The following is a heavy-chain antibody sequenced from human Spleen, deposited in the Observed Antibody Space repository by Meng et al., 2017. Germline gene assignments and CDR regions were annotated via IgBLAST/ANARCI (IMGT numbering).Heavy chain of an antibody. V-gene: IGHV3-7*01. Sequence: GESLKISCAASGFTFSSYWMSWVRQAPGKGLEWVANIKQDGSEKYYVDSVKGRFTISRDNAKNSLYLQMNSLRAEDTAVYYCARDASGWYYYYGMDVWGQGTTVTVAS. CDR1: GFTFSSYW. D-gene: IGHD6-19*01. CDR3: ARDASGWYYYYGMDV. J-gene: IGHJ6*02. CDR2: IKQDGSEK.